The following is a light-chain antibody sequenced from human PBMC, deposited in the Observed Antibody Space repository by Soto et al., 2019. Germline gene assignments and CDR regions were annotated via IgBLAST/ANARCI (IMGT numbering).Light chain of an antibody. CDR1: QDIRSD. J-gene: IGKJ5*01. V-gene: IGKV1-39*01. CDR2: AAS. CDR3: QQSFRSPIT. Sequence: QMTQYPSSLSASVGDSVIIVCRASQDIRSDLAWYQQKPGKAPKLLIYAASSLQSGVPSRFSGSGSGTEFTLTIRSLQPEDFATYYCQQSFRSPITFGQGTRLE.